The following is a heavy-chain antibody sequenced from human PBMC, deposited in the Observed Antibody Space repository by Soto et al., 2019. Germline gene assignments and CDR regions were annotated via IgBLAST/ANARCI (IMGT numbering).Heavy chain of an antibody. CDR3: TSLYYGH. J-gene: IGHJ4*02. Sequence: GGSLRLSCAASELTFANAGISWVRQAPGKGLEWVGRIKSKADGGTTDYAAPVKGRFTISRDESQNTLYLQMNSLKTEDTAVYYCTSLYYGHWGQGTLVTVSS. D-gene: IGHD4-17*01. CDR1: ELTFANAG. V-gene: IGHV3-15*01. CDR2: IKSKADGGTT.